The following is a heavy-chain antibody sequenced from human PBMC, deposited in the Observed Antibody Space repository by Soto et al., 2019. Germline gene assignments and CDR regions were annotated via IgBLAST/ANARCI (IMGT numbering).Heavy chain of an antibody. Sequence: ASVKVSCKASGYTFTSYYMHWVRQAPGQGLEWMGIINPSGGSTSYAQKFQGRVTMTRDTSTSTVYMELSSLRSEDTAVYYCARAAHARGVINVMEPWGQGTLVTVSS. D-gene: IGHD3-10*02. V-gene: IGHV1-46*01. CDR3: ARAAHARGVINVMEP. J-gene: IGHJ5*02. CDR2: INPSGGST. CDR1: GYTFTSYY.